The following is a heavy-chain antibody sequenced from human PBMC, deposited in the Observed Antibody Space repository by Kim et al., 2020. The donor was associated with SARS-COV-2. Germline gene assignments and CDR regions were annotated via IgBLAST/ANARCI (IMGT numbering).Heavy chain of an antibody. CDR1: GFTFSSYA. J-gene: IGHJ4*02. CDR3: AKDLYHFWSGYLDY. CDR2: ISGSGGST. D-gene: IGHD3-3*01. Sequence: GGSLRLSCAASGFTFSSYAMSWVRQAPGKGLEWVSAISGSGGSTYYADSVKGRFTISRDNSKNTLYLQMNSLRAEDTAVYYCAKDLYHFWSGYLDYWGQGTLVTVSS. V-gene: IGHV3-23*01.